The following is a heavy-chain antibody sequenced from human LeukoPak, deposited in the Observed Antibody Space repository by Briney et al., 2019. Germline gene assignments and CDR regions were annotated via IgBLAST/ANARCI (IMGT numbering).Heavy chain of an antibody. V-gene: IGHV3-20*04. J-gene: IGHJ4*02. CDR1: GFAFDEHG. Sequence: GGSLRLSCTASGFAFDEHGMSWVRQVPGKGLEWVYGINWSGGSTGYADPLRGRFTISRDNAKNSLYLQMDSLRAEDTALYYCARAPITSPFYFDYWGQGTLVTVSS. CDR2: INWSGGST. CDR3: ARAPITSPFYFDY. D-gene: IGHD2-2*01.